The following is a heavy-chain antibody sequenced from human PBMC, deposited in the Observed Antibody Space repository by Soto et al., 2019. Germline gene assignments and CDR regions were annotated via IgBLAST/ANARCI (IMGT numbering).Heavy chain of an antibody. Sequence: QVQLVQSGAEVKKPGSSVKVSCKASGGTFSSYTISWVRQAPGQGLEWMGRIIPILGIANYAQKFKGRVTITADKSTSTGDRELSSLRSEDTAVYYCARDRYGYYALGGDAFDIWGQGTMVTVSS. CDR1: GGTFSSYT. CDR2: IIPILGIA. V-gene: IGHV1-69*08. J-gene: IGHJ3*02. D-gene: IGHD4-17*01. CDR3: ARDRYGYYALGGDAFDI.